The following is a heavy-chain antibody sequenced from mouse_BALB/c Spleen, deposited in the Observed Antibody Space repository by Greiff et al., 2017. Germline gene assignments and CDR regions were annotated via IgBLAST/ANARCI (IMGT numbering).Heavy chain of an antibody. D-gene: IGHD1-2*01. CDR2: ISSGGSYT. CDR1: GFTFSSYT. CDR3: TRDSTTAYFDY. J-gene: IGHJ2*01. Sequence: DVMLVESGGGLVKPGGSLKLSCAASGFTFSSYTMSWVRQTPEKRLEWVATISSGGSYTYYPDSVKGRFTISRDNAKNTLYLQMSSLKSEDTAMYYCTRDSTTAYFDYWGQGTTLTVSS. V-gene: IGHV5-6-4*01.